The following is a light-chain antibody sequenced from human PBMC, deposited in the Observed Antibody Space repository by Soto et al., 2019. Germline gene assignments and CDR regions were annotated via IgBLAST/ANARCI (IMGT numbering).Light chain of an antibody. J-gene: IGLJ3*02. CDR1: SSDVGGYNY. V-gene: IGLV2-11*01. CDR2: DVN. Sequence: QSALTQPRSVSGSPGQSVTISCTGTSSDVGGYNYVSWYQQHPGKAPKIKIYDVNERPAGVPDRFSGSKSGNTASLTISGLLAEDEADYYCCSWAGNSLVFGGGTKLTVL. CDR3: CSWAGNSLV.